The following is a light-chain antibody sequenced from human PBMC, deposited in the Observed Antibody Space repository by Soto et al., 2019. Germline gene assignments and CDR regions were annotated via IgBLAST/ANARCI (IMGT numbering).Light chain of an antibody. CDR1: SSDVGGYNY. Sequence: QSALTQPASVSGSPGQSITISCTGTSSDVGGYNYVSWYQQHPGKAPKLMIYDVSNRPLGVSNRFSGSKSGNTASLTISVLQAEDEADYYCSSYTSSSTYVFGTGTKLTVL. CDR3: SSYTSSSTYV. V-gene: IGLV2-14*01. J-gene: IGLJ1*01. CDR2: DVS.